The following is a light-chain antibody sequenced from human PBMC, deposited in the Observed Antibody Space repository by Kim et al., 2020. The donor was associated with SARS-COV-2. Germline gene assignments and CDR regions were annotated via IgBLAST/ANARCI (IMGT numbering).Light chain of an antibody. Sequence: DIQMTQSPSTLSASVGDRVTITCRASQSVSVWLAWYQQKSGKAPKLLIYRASILESGVPSRFSGSGFETEFTLTISSLQPDDFATYHCQQYHTYPWTFGQGTKVDIK. CDR2: RAS. V-gene: IGKV1-5*03. CDR3: QQYHTYPWT. J-gene: IGKJ1*01. CDR1: QSVSVW.